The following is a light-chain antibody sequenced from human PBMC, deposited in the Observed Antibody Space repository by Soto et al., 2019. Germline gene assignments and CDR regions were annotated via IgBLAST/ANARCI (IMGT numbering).Light chain of an antibody. J-gene: IGKJ1*01. CDR2: WAS. V-gene: IGKV4-1*01. CDR3: QQYYDVPQT. Sequence: DIVMTQSPDSMAVSLGERATINCKSSQSILYSPNNKNYLAWYQQKPGQPPKLLIYWASTRESGVPERFSGSGSGTDFTLTISSLQDEDVAVYYCQQYYDVPQTFGQGTKVEIK. CDR1: QSILYSPNNKNY.